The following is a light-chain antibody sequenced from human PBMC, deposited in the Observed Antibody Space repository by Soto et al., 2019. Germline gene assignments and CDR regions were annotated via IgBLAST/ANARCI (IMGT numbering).Light chain of an antibody. J-gene: IGKJ5*01. CDR2: GAS. V-gene: IGKV3-15*01. CDR3: QQYHNWPTIT. CDR1: QSVSSH. Sequence: EIVRTHSPDTLFVSLVEVATLSCSASQSVSSHLAWYQHKPGQAPRLLIYGASSRASGIPARFSGSGSERDFTLTICCLQSEDSAVYDCQQYHNWPTITVGQGTRLEI.